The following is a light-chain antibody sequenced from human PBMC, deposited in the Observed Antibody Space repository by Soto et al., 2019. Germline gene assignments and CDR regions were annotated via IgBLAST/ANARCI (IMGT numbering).Light chain of an antibody. CDR2: LGS. CDR3: MQALQTPLT. Sequence: DIVMTQSPLSLAVTPGEPASISCRSSQSLQPSNGNNYLDWYLQKPGQTPQLVIYLGSNRASGVTGGFSGSGSGTEYTLKIIRVEAEDVRVYYCMQALQTPLTFGQGTKVEIK. CDR1: QSLQPSNGNNY. J-gene: IGKJ1*01. V-gene: IGKV2-28*01.